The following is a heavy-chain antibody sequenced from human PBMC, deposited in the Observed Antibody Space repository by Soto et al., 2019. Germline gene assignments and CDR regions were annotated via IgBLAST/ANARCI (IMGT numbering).Heavy chain of an antibody. CDR2: INHSGST. CDR3: AREPSQNDYSYCGMDV. CDR1: GGSFSDYY. Sequence: SETLSLTCGVYGGSFSDYYWSWIRQPPGKGLEWIGEINHSGSTNYNPSLKSRVTILVDTSKHRFSLRLSSVTAADTAVYFCAREPSQNDYSYCGMDVWGQGTTVTVSS. J-gene: IGHJ6*02. V-gene: IGHV4-34*01.